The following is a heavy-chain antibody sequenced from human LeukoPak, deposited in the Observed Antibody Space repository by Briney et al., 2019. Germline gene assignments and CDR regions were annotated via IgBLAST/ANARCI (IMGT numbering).Heavy chain of an antibody. D-gene: IGHD2-2*02. J-gene: IGHJ4*02. CDR2: IYYSGST. Sequence: PSETLSLTCTVSGGSISSSSYYWGWIRQPPGKGLEWIGSIYYSGSTYYNPSLKSRVTISVDTSKNQFSLKLSSVTAADTAVYSCATPLGGLVRFRSTSCYRSDYWGQGTLVTASS. CDR3: ATPLGGLVRFRSTSCYRSDY. V-gene: IGHV4-39*01. CDR1: GGSISSSSYY.